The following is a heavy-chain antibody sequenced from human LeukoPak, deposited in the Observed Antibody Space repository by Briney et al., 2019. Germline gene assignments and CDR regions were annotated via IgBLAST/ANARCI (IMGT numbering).Heavy chain of an antibody. CDR2: IYHSGST. CDR1: GYSISSGYY. Sequence: SETLSLTCAVSGYSISSGYYWGWIRQPPGKGLEWIGSIYHSGSTYYNPSLKSRVTISVDTSKYQFSLKLISATAADTAVYYCARPSRSGSRDAFDIWGQGTMVTVSS. J-gene: IGHJ3*02. V-gene: IGHV4-38-2*01. CDR3: ARPSRSGSRDAFDI. D-gene: IGHD6-19*01.